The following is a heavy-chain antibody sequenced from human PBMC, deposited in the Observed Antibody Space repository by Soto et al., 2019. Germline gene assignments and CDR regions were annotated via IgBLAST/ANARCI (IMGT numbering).Heavy chain of an antibody. CDR3: AVVELATTYTDY. Sequence: QVQLVQSGAEVKKPGSSVKVSCKASGGTFSSYTISWVRQAPGQGLEWMGRIIPILGIANYAQKFHGSVTLPADKPTSTAYMELSSLRSEDTAVYYCAVVELATTYTDYWGQGTLVTVSS. J-gene: IGHJ4*02. CDR1: GGTFSSYT. V-gene: IGHV1-69*02. CDR2: IIPILGIA. D-gene: IGHD5-12*01.